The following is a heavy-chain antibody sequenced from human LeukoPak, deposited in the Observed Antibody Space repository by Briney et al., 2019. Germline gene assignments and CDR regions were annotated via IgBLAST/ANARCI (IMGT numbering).Heavy chain of an antibody. Sequence: ASVTVSCTASGYTFAVYYVHWVRQAPGQGLEWMGWINPNSTTTHYAQKFQGRVTMTRDTSISTAYMELRRLRSDDTATYYCARVRDRMKGYKFDYWGQGTLVTVSS. CDR1: GYTFAVYY. J-gene: IGHJ4*02. CDR2: INPNSTTT. V-gene: IGHV1-2*02. D-gene: IGHD5-18*01. CDR3: ARVRDRMKGYKFDY.